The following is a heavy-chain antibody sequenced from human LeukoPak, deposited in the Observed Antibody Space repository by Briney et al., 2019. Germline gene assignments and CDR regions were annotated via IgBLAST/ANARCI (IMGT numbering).Heavy chain of an antibody. CDR2: ISYDGSNK. Sequence: GGSLRLSCAASGFTFSSYAMHWVRQAPGKGLEWVAVISYDGSNKYYADSVKGRFTISRDNSKDTLYLQMNSLRAEDTAVYYCAREGGYCSSTSRYNALDYWGQGTLVTVSS. CDR3: AREGGYCSSTSRYNALDY. J-gene: IGHJ4*02. D-gene: IGHD2-2*02. CDR1: GFTFSSYA. V-gene: IGHV3-30-3*01.